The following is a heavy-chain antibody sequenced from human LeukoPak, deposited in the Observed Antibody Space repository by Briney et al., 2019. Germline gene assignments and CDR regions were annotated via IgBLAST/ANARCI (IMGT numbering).Heavy chain of an antibody. CDR2: IYYSGST. V-gene: IGHV4-39*07. Sequence: SETLSLTCTVSGGSISSSSYYWGWIRQPPGKGLEWIGSIYYSGSTYYNPSLKSRVTISVDTSKNQFSLKLSSVTAADTAVYYCARSRNDYVEPAGWFDPWGQGTLVTVSS. CDR3: ARSRNDYVEPAGWFDP. D-gene: IGHD4-17*01. J-gene: IGHJ5*02. CDR1: GGSISSSSYY.